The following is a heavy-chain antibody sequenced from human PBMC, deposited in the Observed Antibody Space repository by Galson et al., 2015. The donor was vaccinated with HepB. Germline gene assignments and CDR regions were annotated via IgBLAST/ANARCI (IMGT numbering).Heavy chain of an antibody. J-gene: IGHJ4*02. CDR1: GFTFSSYA. D-gene: IGHD4-11*01. Sequence: SLRLSCAASGFTFSSYAMNWVRQAPGEGLEWVSSISGSGGRTFYADSVKGRFTISRDNSENTLYLQMNSLRAEDSAVYYCAKDSGPYSNSVYWGQGTLVTVSS. V-gene: IGHV3-23*01. CDR2: ISGSGGRT. CDR3: AKDSGPYSNSVY.